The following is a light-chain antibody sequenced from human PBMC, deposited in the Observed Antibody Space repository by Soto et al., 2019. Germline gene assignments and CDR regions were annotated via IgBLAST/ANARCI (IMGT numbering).Light chain of an antibody. V-gene: IGLV2-8*01. CDR2: EVS. CDR1: SSDVGAYNY. Sequence: QSALTQPPSASGSPGQSVTISCTGTSSDVGAYNYLSWYQQHPGKAPKLMIYEVSKRPSGVPDRFSGSKSGNTASLTVSGLQAEDEADYDCSSYAGSNNYVLGTGTKLTVL. CDR3: SSYAGSNNYV. J-gene: IGLJ1*01.